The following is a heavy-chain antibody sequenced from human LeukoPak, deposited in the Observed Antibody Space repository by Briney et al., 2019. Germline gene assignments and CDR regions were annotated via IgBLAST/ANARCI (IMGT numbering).Heavy chain of an antibody. CDR3: ARGPGYCSGGSCYYYYYMDV. D-gene: IGHD2-15*01. CDR2: ISSSGSTI. V-gene: IGHV3-48*03. J-gene: IGHJ6*03. CDR1: GFTFSSYE. Sequence: RSGGSLRLSCAASGFTFSSYEMNWVRQAPGKGLEWVSYISSSGSTIYYADSVKGRFTISRDNAKNSLYMQMNSLRAEDTAVYYCARGPGYCSGGSCYYYYYMDVWGKGTTVTVSS.